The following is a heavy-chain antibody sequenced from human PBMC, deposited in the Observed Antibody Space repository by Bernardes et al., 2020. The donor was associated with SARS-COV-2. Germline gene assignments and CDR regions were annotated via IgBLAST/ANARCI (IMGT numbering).Heavy chain of an antibody. V-gene: IGHV3-74*01. Sequence: GVSLRLSCVASGFSFTSYWIPWFRQAPGKGLVWVSRIDFGGSQRDFSDFAMGRFTVSRDNAKNTAYLQMRSLGVEDTAVYYCARGACITGGCHSTIDSCGQGTLVTVS. J-gene: IGHJ4*02. CDR2: IDFGGSQR. CDR3: ARGACITGGCHSTIDS. CDR1: GFSFTSYW. D-gene: IGHD2-15*01.